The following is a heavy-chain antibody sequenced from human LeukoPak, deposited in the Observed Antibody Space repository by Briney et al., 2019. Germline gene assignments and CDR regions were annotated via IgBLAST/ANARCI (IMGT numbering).Heavy chain of an antibody. CDR2: ISSSSSYI. V-gene: IGHV3-21*01. CDR1: GFTVSSNS. CDR3: ARGKEPVAGSLSHFDY. J-gene: IGHJ4*02. D-gene: IGHD6-19*01. Sequence: PGGSLRLSCTVSGFTVSSNSMSWVRQAPGKGLEWVSSISSSSSYIYYADSLKGRFTISRDNAKNSLYLQMNSLRAEDTAVYYCARGKEPVAGSLSHFDYWGQGTLVTVSS.